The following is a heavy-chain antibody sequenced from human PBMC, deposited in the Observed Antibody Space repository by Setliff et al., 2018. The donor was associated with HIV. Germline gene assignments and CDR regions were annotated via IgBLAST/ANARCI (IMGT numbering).Heavy chain of an antibody. J-gene: IGHJ6*03. V-gene: IGHV1-69*10. CDR2: IIPILGIA. CDR3: AGSGYYYYMDV. CDR1: GGTFSSYA. Sequence: ASVKVSCKASGGTFSSYAISWVRQAPGQGLEWMGGIIPILGIANYAQKFQGRVTITTDESTSTAYMELSSLRSEDTAVYYCAGSGYYYYMDVWGKGTTVTVSS. D-gene: IGHD3-10*01.